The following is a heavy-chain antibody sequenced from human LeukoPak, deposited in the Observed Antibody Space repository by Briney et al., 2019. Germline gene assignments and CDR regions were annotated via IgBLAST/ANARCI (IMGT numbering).Heavy chain of an antibody. D-gene: IGHD3-16*02. CDR2: ISSSSSTI. V-gene: IGHV3-48*01. Sequence: GGSLRLSCAASGFTFSSYGMNWVRQAPGKGLEWVSYISSSSSTIYYADSVKGRFTISRDNAKNSLYLQMNCLRAEDTAVYYCARDAYVWGSYRYDYWGQGTLVTVSS. J-gene: IGHJ4*02. CDR1: GFTFSSYG. CDR3: ARDAYVWGSYRYDY.